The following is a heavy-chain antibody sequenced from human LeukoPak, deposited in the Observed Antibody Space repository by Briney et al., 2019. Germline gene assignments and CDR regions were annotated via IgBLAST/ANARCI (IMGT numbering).Heavy chain of an antibody. CDR2: INHSGST. CDR1: GGSFSGYY. Sequence: SETLSLTCAVYGGSFSGYYWSWIRQPPGKGLEWIGEINHSGSTNYNPSLKSRVTISVDTSKNQFSLKLSPETAADTAVYYCARGRIRYCSGGSCETRGFDPWGQGTLVTVSS. CDR3: ARGRIRYCSGGSCETRGFDP. V-gene: IGHV4-34*01. D-gene: IGHD2-15*01. J-gene: IGHJ5*02.